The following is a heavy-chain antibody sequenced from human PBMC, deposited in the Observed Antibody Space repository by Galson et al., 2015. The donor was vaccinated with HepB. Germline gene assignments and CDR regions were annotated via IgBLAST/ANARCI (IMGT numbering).Heavy chain of an antibody. D-gene: IGHD6-19*01. J-gene: IGHJ5*02. CDR2: ISSGGSTI. Sequence: LRLSCAASGFTFSDHYMYWMRQAPGKGLEWVSYISSGGSTISYADSVKGRFTISRDNAKNSLSLQMNSLTVDDTAVYYCARGSGGWYSDPWGQGTLVTVSS. CDR3: ARGSGGWYSDP. CDR1: GFTFSDHY. V-gene: IGHV3-11*01.